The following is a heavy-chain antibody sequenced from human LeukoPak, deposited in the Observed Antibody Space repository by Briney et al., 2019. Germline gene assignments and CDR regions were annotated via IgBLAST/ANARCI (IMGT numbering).Heavy chain of an antibody. V-gene: IGHV1-46*01. Sequence: ASVKVSCKASRYSFSSYYMHWVRQAPGQGLEWMGIINPSGGSTTYAQKFQGRVTMTRDMSTSTVYMELSSLRSEDTAVYYCARASYSYDISGWVPFDYWGQGTLVTVSS. CDR2: INPSGGST. CDR3: ARASYSYDISGWVPFDY. D-gene: IGHD3-22*01. CDR1: RYSFSSYY. J-gene: IGHJ4*02.